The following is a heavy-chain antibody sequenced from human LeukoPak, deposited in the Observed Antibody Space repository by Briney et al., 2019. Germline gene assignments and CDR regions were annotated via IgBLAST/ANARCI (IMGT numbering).Heavy chain of an antibody. V-gene: IGHV3-30*02. CDR1: GFTFSSYG. Sequence: GGSLRLSCAASGFTFSSYGMHWVRQAPGKGLEWVAFIRYDGSNKYYADSVKGRFTISRDNSKNTLYLQMNSLRAEDTAVYYCATGYCSSTSCPNWFDPWGQGTLVTVSS. D-gene: IGHD2-2*01. CDR3: ATGYCSSTSCPNWFDP. J-gene: IGHJ5*02. CDR2: IRYDGSNK.